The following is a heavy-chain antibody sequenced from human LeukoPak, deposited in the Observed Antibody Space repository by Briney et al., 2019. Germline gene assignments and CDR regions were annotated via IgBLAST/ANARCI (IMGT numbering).Heavy chain of an antibody. CDR3: AGGNTYYDFWSGYSDNWFDP. CDR1: GFTFSSYW. V-gene: IGHV3-7*01. D-gene: IGHD3-3*01. Sequence: GGSLRLSCAASGFTFSSYWMSWVRQAPGKGLEWVANIKQDGSEKYYVDSVKGRFTISRDNAKNSLYLQMNSLRAEDTAVYYCAGGNTYYDFWSGYSDNWFDPWGQETLVTVSS. J-gene: IGHJ5*02. CDR2: IKQDGSEK.